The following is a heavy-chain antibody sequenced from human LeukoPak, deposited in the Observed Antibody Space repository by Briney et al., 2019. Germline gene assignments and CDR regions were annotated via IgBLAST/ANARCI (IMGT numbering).Heavy chain of an antibody. V-gene: IGHV3-23*01. CDR2: ISGGGDGA. CDR3: TTSWPKVREGDQ. CDR1: GFTFSDYA. D-gene: IGHD3-10*01. J-gene: IGHJ4*02. Sequence: GGSLRLSCAASGFTFSDYAMRWVRQAPGNGLEWLSEISGGGDGAYHADSVKGRFTISRDNSKNTLYLQMNSLRAEDTAVYYCTTSWPKVREGDQWGQGTLVTVSS.